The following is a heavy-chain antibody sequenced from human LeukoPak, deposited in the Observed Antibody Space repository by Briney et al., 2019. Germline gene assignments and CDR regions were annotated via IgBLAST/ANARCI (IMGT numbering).Heavy chain of an antibody. CDR1: GDSISSSNFH. CDR2: IYYSGST. V-gene: IGHV4-39*01. CDR3: ARLGVITPGNDY. J-gene: IGHJ4*02. D-gene: IGHD3-10*01. Sequence: SETLSLTCSVSGDSISSSNFHWGWIRPSPGKGLEWIGSIYYSGSTYYNPSLKSRVTISVDTSKNQFSLKLSSVTAADTAVYYCARLGVITPGNDYWGQGTLVTVSS.